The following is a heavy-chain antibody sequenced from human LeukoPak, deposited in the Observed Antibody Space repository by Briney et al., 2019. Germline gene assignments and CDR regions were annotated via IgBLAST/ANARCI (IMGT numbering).Heavy chain of an antibody. CDR1: GFTFSNYG. Sequence: GRSLRLSCAASGFTFSNYGMHWVRQAPGKGLEWVAQISSHERNIYYADSVKGRFTISRDNSKNTLDLQTNSLRPEDTAVYYCARDASWGSSSGYFDYWGQGILVTVSS. CDR2: ISSHERNI. J-gene: IGHJ4*02. V-gene: IGHV3-30*03. D-gene: IGHD7-27*01. CDR3: ARDASWGSSSGYFDY.